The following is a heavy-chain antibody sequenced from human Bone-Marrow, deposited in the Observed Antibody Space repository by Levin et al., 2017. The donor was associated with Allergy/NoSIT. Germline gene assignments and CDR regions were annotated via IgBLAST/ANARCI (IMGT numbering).Heavy chain of an antibody. V-gene: IGHV2-5*02. CDR2: IYWDDDK. CDR1: GFSLSTSGVG. J-gene: IGHJ5*02. CDR3: AHLFYQDSGRLNWFAP. D-gene: IGHD3-10*01. Sequence: SGPTLVKPTQTLTLTCTFSGFSLSTSGVGVGWIRQPPGKALEWLALIYWDDDKRYRPSLESRLTITKDTAKNQVVLTMTNMDPVDTATYYCAHLFYQDSGRLNWFAPWGQGTLVTVSS.